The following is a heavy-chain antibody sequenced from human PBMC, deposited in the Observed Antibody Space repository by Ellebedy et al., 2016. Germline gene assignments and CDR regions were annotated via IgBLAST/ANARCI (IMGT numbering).Heavy chain of an antibody. J-gene: IGHJ5*02. Sequence: LSLTCAASGFSFSTFGLGWVRQAPGQGLEWVSSISSGSAYKYYADSVRGRFTISRDNANNSVYLQMDSLRAEDTAVYYCARGVGSGWFDPWGQGTLVTVSS. V-gene: IGHV3-21*04. D-gene: IGHD2-15*01. CDR1: GFSFSTFG. CDR2: ISSGSAYK. CDR3: ARGVGSGWFDP.